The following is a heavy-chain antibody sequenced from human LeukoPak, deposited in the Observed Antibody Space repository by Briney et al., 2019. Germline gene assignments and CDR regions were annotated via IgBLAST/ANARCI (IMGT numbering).Heavy chain of an antibody. D-gene: IGHD2-21*02. V-gene: IGHV3-23*01. CDR3: AKGSGAYCGGDCYLACLALDY. Sequence: GGSLRLSCAASGFTFSSYAMSWVRQAPGKGLGWVSAISGSGGSTYYADSVKGRFTISRDNSKNTLYLQMNSLRAEDTAVYYCAKGSGAYCGGDCYLACLALDYWGQGTLVTVSS. CDR1: GFTFSSYA. CDR2: ISGSGGST. J-gene: IGHJ4*02.